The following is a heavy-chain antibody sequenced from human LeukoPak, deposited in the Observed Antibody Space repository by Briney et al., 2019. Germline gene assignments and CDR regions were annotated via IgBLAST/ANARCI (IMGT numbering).Heavy chain of an antibody. J-gene: IGHJ4*02. D-gene: IGHD1-1*01. V-gene: IGHV1-3*01. CDR3: ARDRGGTGDFDY. CDR1: GYSFTSYA. Sequence: ASVKVSCKASGYSFTSYAMHWVRRAPGQRLEWMGWINAGNGDTKYSQKLQGRVTIARDTSASIAYMELSSLRSEDTAVYYCARDRGGTGDFDYWGQGTLVTVSS. CDR2: INAGNGDT.